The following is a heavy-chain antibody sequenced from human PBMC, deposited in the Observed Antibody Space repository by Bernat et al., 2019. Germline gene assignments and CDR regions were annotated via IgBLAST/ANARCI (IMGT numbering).Heavy chain of an antibody. Sequence: QVQLQQWGAGLLKPSETLSLTCAVYGGSFSGYYWSWIRQPPGKGLEWIGEINHSGSTNYNPSLKSRVTISVDTSKNQFSLKLSSVTAADTAVYYCARGQQWLARGYYFDYWGQGTLVTVSS. D-gene: IGHD6-19*01. CDR3: ARGQQWLARGYYFDY. V-gene: IGHV4-34*01. CDR1: GGSFSGYY. J-gene: IGHJ4*02. CDR2: INHSGST.